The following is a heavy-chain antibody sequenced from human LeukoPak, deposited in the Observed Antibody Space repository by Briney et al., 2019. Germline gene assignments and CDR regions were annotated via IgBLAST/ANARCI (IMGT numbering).Heavy chain of an antibody. Sequence: SSETLSLTCTVSGGSISSSSYYWGWIRQPPGKGLEWIGSIYYSGSTYYNPSLKSRVTISVDTSKNQFSLKLSSVTAADTAVYYCARTTYGYYYYMDVWGKGATVTVSS. J-gene: IGHJ6*03. V-gene: IGHV4-39*07. CDR1: GGSISSSSYY. D-gene: IGHD4-17*01. CDR3: ARTTYGYYYYMDV. CDR2: IYYSGST.